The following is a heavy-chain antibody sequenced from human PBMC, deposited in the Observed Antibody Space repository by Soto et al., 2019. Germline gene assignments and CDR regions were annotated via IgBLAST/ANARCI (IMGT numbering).Heavy chain of an antibody. Sequence: SETLSLTCTVSGGSISSYYWSWIRQPPGKGLEWIGYIYYSGSTNYNPSLRSRVTISVDTSKNQFSLKLSSVTAADTAVYYCARRMQHGTWRFDYGGQGALVTVSS. D-gene: IGHD3-10*01. J-gene: IGHJ4*02. CDR2: IYYSGST. CDR1: GGSISSYY. V-gene: IGHV4-59*01. CDR3: ARRMQHGTWRFDY.